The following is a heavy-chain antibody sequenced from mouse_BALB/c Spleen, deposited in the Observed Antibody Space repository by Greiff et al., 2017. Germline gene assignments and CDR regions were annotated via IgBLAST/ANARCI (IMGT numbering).Heavy chain of an antibody. CDR2: IRSKSNNYAT. CDR1: GFTFNTYA. J-gene: IGHJ4*01. V-gene: IGHV10-1*02. Sequence: EVKLVESGGGLAQPKGSLKLSCAASGFTFNTYAMNWVRQAPGKGLEWVARIRSKSNNYATYYADSVKDRFTISRDDSQSMLYLQMNNLKTEDTAMYYCVRKYDGLRRGGYYAMDYWGQGTSVTVSS. CDR3: VRKYDGLRRGGYYAMDY. D-gene: IGHD2-4*01.